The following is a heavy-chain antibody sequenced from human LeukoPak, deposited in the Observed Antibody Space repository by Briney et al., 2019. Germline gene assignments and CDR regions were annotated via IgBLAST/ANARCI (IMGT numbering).Heavy chain of an antibody. D-gene: IGHD5-12*01. J-gene: IGHJ4*02. CDR2: ISSSSSYI. Sequence: GGSLRLSCAASGFTFSSYGMYWVRQAPGKGLEWVSSISSSSSYIYYADSVKGRFTISRDNAKNSLYLQMNSLRAEDTAVYYCARGEDDIVATSYFDYWGQGTLVTVSS. CDR3: ARGEDDIVATSYFDY. CDR1: GFTFSSYG. V-gene: IGHV3-21*01.